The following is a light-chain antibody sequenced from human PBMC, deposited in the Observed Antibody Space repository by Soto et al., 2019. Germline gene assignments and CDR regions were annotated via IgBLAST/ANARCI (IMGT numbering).Light chain of an antibody. CDR2: EGS. V-gene: IGKV2-30*02. Sequence: DVVMTQSPLSLPVTLGQPASISCRSSQSLIHSDGSTYLSWFQQRPGRSPRRPIYEGSDRDSGVPDRFSGSGSGTDFTLKISRVEAEDVGVYYWMQGTHWPWTFGQGTEVEIK. J-gene: IGKJ1*01. CDR1: QSLIHSDGSTY. CDR3: MQGTHWPWT.